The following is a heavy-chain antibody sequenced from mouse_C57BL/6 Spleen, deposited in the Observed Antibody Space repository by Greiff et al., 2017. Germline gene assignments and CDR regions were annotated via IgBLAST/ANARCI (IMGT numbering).Heavy chain of an antibody. CDR1: GYTFTSSW. CDR2: IHPNSGST. V-gene: IGHV1-64*01. CDR3: ARGADCFDY. J-gene: IGHJ2*01. Sequence: QVQLQQPGVELVTPGASVKLSCTASGYTFTSSWMHWVKQRPGQGLEWIGMIHPNSGSTNYTEKFKSKATLTVDKSYSTAYRHLSSLTSEATAFYYWARGADCFDYWGQGTTLTVSA.